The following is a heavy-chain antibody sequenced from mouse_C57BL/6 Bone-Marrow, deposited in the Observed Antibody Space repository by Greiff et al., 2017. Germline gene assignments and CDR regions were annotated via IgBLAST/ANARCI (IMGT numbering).Heavy chain of an antibody. V-gene: IGHV3-6*01. CDR3: ARDWVYYDYLFAY. J-gene: IGHJ3*01. Sequence: EVKLVESGPVLVKPSQSLSLTCSVTGYSITSGYYWNWIRQFPGNKLEWMGYISYDGSNNYNPSLKNRISITRDTSKNQFFLKLNSVTTEDTATYYCARDWVYYDYLFAYWGQGTLVTVSA. CDR1: GYSITSGYY. D-gene: IGHD2-4*01. CDR2: ISYDGSN.